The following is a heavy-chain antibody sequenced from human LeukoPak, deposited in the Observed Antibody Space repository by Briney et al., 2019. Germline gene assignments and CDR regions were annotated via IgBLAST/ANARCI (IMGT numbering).Heavy chain of an antibody. CDR2: ISSSGSTI. CDR3: ARSPLYYYVRGGFYYNVFYI. V-gene: IGHV3-11*01. J-gene: IGHJ3*02. CDR1: GFTFSDYY. D-gene: IGHD3-22*01. Sequence: GGSLRLSCAASGFTFSDYYMSWIRQAPGKGLEWVSYISSSGSTIYYADSVKGRFTISRDNAKNSLYLQMNSLRAEDTAVYYCARSPLYYYVRGGFYYNVFYIWGQGTMGTLSS.